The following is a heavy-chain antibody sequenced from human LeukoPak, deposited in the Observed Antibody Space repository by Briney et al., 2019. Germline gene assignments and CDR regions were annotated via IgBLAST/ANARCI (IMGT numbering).Heavy chain of an antibody. CDR1: GFTFSSYA. D-gene: IGHD4-17*01. CDR3: ARLGARQMLEY. CDR2: VSGSGIST. J-gene: IGHJ4*02. Sequence: GGSLRLSCAASGFTFSSYAMSWVRQAPGKGLEWVSTVSGSGISTYYSDSVKGRFTISRDNSKNSLYLQMNSLRAEDTAVYYCARLGARQMLEYWGQGTLVTVSS. V-gene: IGHV3-23*01.